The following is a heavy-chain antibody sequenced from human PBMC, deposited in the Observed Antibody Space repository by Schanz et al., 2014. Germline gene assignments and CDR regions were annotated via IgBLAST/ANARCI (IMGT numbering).Heavy chain of an antibody. CDR3: GKAIMTMVPLIEALEVRLRGRSEDV. CDR2: IIPIFGTG. J-gene: IGHJ6*01. CDR1: GDTFTKYS. V-gene: IGHV1-69*01. D-gene: IGHD1-26*01. Sequence: SYNSSGDTFTKYSISWLRQAPGQGLEWMGGIIPIFGTGNNAQKFQGRVTITADESTSTDEMELSSLREEHTAVYNCGKAIMTMVPLIEALEVRLRGRSEDV.